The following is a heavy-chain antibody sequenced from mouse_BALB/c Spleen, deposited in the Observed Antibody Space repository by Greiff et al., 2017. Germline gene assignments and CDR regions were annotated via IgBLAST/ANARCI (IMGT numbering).Heavy chain of an antibody. CDR3: ARSGNSDY. V-gene: IGHV1-7*01. J-gene: IGHJ2*01. CDR2: INPSTGYT. CDR1: GYTFTSYW. D-gene: IGHD2-1*01. Sequence: VQLQQSGAELAKPGASVKMSCKASGYTFTSYWMHWVQQRPGQGLEWIGYINPSTGYTEYNQKFKDKATLTADKSSSTAYMQLSSLTSEDSAGYYCARSGNSDYWGQGTTLTVSA.